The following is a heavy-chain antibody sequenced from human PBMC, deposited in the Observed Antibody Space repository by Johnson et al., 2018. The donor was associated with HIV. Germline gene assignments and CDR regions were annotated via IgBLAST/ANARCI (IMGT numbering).Heavy chain of an antibody. Sequence: VQLVESGGGLVKPGGSLRLSCAASGFTFSDAWMTWVRQAPGKGLEWVGRIQSKTDGGTTDYAAPVKGRFTISRDDSKNTLYLQMNSLKTEDTAVYLCSSDAFDIWGQGTMVSVSS. CDR3: SSDAFDI. V-gene: IGHV3-15*01. CDR2: IQSKTDGGTT. CDR1: GFTFSDAW. J-gene: IGHJ3*02. D-gene: IGHD6-6*01.